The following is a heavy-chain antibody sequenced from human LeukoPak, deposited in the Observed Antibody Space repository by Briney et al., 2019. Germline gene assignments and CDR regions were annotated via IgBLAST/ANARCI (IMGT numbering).Heavy chain of an antibody. CDR2: ISGSGGST. V-gene: IGHV3-23*01. CDR1: GFTFSSYA. J-gene: IGHJ6*02. D-gene: IGHD3-16*01. CDR3: AKTPSAFTFGGATGMDV. Sequence: PGGSLRLSCAASGFTFSSYAMSWVRQAPGKGLEWVSAISGSGGSTYYADSVKGRFTISRDNSKNTLYLQMNSLRAEDTAVYYCAKTPSAFTFGGATGMDVWGQGTTVTVSS.